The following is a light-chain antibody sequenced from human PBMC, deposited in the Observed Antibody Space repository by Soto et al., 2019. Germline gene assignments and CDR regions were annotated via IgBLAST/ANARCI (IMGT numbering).Light chain of an antibody. J-gene: IGLJ3*02. CDR2: ATS. V-gene: IGLV2-11*01. CDR1: SGDVGYYNY. Sequence: QSALTQPRSVSGSPGQSVTISCTGTSGDVGYYNYVSWYQQHPGKAPKLMIYATSKRPSGVSNRFSGSKSGDTASLTISGLQAEDEADYYCTSFARGSTLVFGGGTKLTVL. CDR3: TSFARGSTLV.